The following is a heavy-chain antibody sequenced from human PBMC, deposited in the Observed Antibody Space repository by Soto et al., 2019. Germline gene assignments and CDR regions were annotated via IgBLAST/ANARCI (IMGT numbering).Heavy chain of an antibody. V-gene: IGHV3-74*01. CDR2: INSDGSST. D-gene: IGHD2-2*03. Sequence: PGGSLRLSCAASGFTFSSYWMHWVRQAPGKGLVWVSRINSDGSSTSYTDSVKGRFTISRDNAKNTLYLQMNSLRAEDTAVYYCARGGYCSSTSCYSQPCCADYWGQGILVTVSS. CDR1: GFTFSSYW. CDR3: ARGGYCSSTSCYSQPCCADY. J-gene: IGHJ4*02.